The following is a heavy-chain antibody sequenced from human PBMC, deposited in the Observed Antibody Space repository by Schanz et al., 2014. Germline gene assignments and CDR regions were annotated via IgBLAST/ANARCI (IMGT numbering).Heavy chain of an antibody. Sequence: QVQLVQSGAEVKKPGASVKVSCKASGYTFTSYGISWVRQAPGQGLEWMGWISAYNGNTKYPQKLQGRVTMTTDTSTSTACMELRSLRSDDTAVYYCARDAADFYEIVTEEEYWGQGTLVTVSS. CDR2: ISAYNGNT. D-gene: IGHD3-9*01. CDR1: GYTFTSYG. J-gene: IGHJ4*02. CDR3: ARDAADFYEIVTEEEY. V-gene: IGHV1-18*01.